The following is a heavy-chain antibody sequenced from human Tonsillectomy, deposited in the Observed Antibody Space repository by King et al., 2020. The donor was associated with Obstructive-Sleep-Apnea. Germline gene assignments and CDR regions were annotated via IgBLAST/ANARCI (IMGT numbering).Heavy chain of an antibody. CDR3: ARAPMVRGVIRWFDP. CDR2: IYYSGST. CDR1: GGSISSADYY. Sequence: VQLQESGPGLVKPSQTLSLTCTVSGGSISSADYYWSWIRHHPGKGLEWIGYIYYSGSTNYNPSLKSRVTISVDTSKNQFSLKLSSVTAADTAVYYCARAPMVRGVIRWFDPWGQGILVTVSS. V-gene: IGHV4-31*03. D-gene: IGHD3-10*01. J-gene: IGHJ5*02.